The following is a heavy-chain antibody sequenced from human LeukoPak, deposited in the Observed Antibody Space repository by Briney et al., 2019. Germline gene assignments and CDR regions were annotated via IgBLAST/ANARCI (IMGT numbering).Heavy chain of an antibody. CDR2: IIPIFGTA. J-gene: IGHJ4*02. CDR1: GGTFSSYA. Sequence: SVKVSCKAPGGTFSSYAISWVRQAPGQGLEWMGGIIPIFGTANYAQKFQGRVTITADESTSTAYMELSSLRSEDTAVYYCAMINYYDSSGYTPTFDYWGQGTLVTVSS. CDR3: AMINYYDSSGYTPTFDY. V-gene: IGHV1-69*13. D-gene: IGHD3-22*01.